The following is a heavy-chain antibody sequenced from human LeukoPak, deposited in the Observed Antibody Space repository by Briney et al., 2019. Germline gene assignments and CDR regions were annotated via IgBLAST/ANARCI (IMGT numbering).Heavy chain of an antibody. CDR1: GFTFRSNS. V-gene: IGHV3-23*01. CDR3: ARGAIAARRFDS. D-gene: IGHD6-6*01. J-gene: IGHJ4*02. Sequence: GGSLRLSCEASGFTFRSNSMSWVRQTPGKGLEWVSSISGSGDDTYYADSVWGRFTLSRHNSKNTLYLQMNSLSTEDTGLYYCARGAIAARRFDSWGQGTLVTVSS. CDR2: ISGSGDDT.